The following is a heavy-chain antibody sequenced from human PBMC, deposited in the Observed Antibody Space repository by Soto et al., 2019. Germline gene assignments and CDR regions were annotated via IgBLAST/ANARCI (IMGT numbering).Heavy chain of an antibody. CDR3: AKDDVSRYYDSSGYPQYYFDY. CDR1: GFTFISYA. J-gene: IGHJ4*02. D-gene: IGHD3-22*01. CDR2: ISGSGGST. Sequence: GGSLRLSCAASGFTFISYAMIFFRQAAFKGLEWVSAISGSGGSTYYADSVKGRFTISRDNSKNTLYLQMNSLRAEDTAVYYCAKDDVSRYYDSSGYPQYYFDYWGQGTLVTVSS. V-gene: IGHV3-23*01.